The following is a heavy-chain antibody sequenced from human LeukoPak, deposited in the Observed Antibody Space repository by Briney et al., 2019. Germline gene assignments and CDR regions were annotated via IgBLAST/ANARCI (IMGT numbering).Heavy chain of an antibody. CDR3: ARRLISGWYGTGFGY. CDR1: GGSITSSPYY. V-gene: IGHV4-39*01. CDR2: IYYSGSGST. Sequence: SETLSLTCTVSGGSITSSPYYWGWIRQPPGRGLEWIGSIYYSGSGSTCYNPSLQSRVTISVDTSKNQLSLKLSSVTAADTAVYYCARRLISGWYGTGFGYWGQGNLVTVSS. D-gene: IGHD6-19*01. J-gene: IGHJ4*02.